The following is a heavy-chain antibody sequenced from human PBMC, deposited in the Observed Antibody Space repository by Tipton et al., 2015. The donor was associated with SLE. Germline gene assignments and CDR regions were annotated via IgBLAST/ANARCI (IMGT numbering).Heavy chain of an antibody. CDR2: ISGDADTT. CDR3: AKNFDSGDYYAGPLNL. D-gene: IGHD3-22*01. V-gene: IGHV3-23*01. Sequence: GSLRLSCPASGFTFANYAMSWVRQAPGRGLDWVSTISGDADTTYFTDSVKGRFTISRDSPKNTVHLLMNSLRDEDTAVYFCAKNFDSGDYYAGPLNLWGQGTLVTVSA. J-gene: IGHJ5*02. CDR1: GFTFANYA.